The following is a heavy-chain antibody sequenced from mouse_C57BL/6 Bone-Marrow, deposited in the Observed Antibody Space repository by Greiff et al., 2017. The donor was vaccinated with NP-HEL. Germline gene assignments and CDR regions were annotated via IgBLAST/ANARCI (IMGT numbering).Heavy chain of an antibody. CDR3: ARPIRLITTVVPYYAMDY. Sequence: EVQLVESGGGLVQPGGSLKLSCAASGFTFSDYYMYWVRQTPEKRLEWVAYISNGGGSTYYLDTVKGRFTISRDNAKNTLYLQMSRLKSEDTAMYYCARPIRLITTVVPYYAMDYWGQGTSVTVSS. V-gene: IGHV5-12*01. CDR1: GFTFSDYY. CDR2: ISNGGGST. J-gene: IGHJ4*01. D-gene: IGHD1-1*01.